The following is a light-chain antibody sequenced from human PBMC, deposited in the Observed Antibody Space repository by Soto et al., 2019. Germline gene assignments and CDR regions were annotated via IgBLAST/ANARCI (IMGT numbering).Light chain of an antibody. CDR2: DVS. CDR1: SSDVGGYNY. Sequence: QSVLTQPASVSGSPGQSITISCTGTSSDVGGYNYVSWYQQHPGKAPKLMIYDVSNWPSGVSNRFSGSKSGNTASLTISGLQAEDEADYYCSSYTSSSTFPYVFGTGTKLTVL. J-gene: IGLJ1*01. V-gene: IGLV2-14*01. CDR3: SSYTSSSTFPYV.